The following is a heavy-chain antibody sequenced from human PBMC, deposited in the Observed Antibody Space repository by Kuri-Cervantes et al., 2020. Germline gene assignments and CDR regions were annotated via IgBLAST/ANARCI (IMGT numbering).Heavy chain of an antibody. Sequence: GGSLRLSCAAYGFAFNSFTMSWVRQAPGKGLEWVSAISGSGENTYYADSVKGQFTISRDNSKNTLYLQKNSLRAEDTAVYYCARSDTHDAFDIWGQGTMVTVSS. J-gene: IGHJ3*02. CDR3: ARSDTHDAFDI. CDR1: GFAFNSFT. V-gene: IGHV3-23*01. D-gene: IGHD3-22*01. CDR2: ISGSGENT.